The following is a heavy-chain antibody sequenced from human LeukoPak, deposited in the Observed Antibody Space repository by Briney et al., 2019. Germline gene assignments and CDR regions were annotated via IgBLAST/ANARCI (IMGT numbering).Heavy chain of an antibody. D-gene: IGHD3-22*01. Sequence: GSLRLSCAASGFPLSSYAMGWVRQAPGKGLEWVSGISGSGGSTYYADSVKGRFTISRDNSKNTLYLQMNSLRAEDTAVYYCAKDRKNTMIVVGFDYWGQGTLVTVSS. CDR3: AKDRKNTMIVVGFDY. J-gene: IGHJ4*02. V-gene: IGHV3-23*01. CDR2: ISGSGGST. CDR1: GFPLSSYA.